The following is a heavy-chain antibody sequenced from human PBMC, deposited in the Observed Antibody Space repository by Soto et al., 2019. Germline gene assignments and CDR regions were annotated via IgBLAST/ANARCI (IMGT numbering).Heavy chain of an antibody. CDR2: IDHSGST. CDR3: VSGLRYSGMDV. V-gene: IGHV4-34*01. Sequence: PSETLSLTCAVSGGSFSAYYWTWIRQPPGRGLEWIGEIDHSGSTNYNPSLEGRVTMSIDTAKNRFSLNVTSVTAADTAVYYCVSGLRYSGMDVWGPGTTVTVSS. J-gene: IGHJ6*02. CDR1: GGSFSAYY. D-gene: IGHD2-15*01.